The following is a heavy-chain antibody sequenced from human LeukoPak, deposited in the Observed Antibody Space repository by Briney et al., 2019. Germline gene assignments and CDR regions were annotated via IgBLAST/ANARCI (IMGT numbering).Heavy chain of an antibody. Sequence: SETLSLTCAVYGGSFSGYYWSWIRQPPGKGLEWIGEISIAGEINYNPSLRSRVTISVDTSKNQFSLKLSSVTAADTAVYYCARLRKAGYCSGGRCYRGSGGFDYWGQGTLVTVSS. D-gene: IGHD2-15*01. CDR3: ARLRKAGYCSGGRCYRGSGGFDY. CDR2: ISIAGEI. CDR1: GGSFSGYY. V-gene: IGHV4-34*01. J-gene: IGHJ4*02.